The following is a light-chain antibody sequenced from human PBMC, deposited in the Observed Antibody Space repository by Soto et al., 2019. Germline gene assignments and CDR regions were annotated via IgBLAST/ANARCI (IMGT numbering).Light chain of an antibody. CDR3: QQYNNWPPWT. V-gene: IGKV3-15*01. Sequence: EIVLTQSPGTLSLSPGDSATLSCRASQSVSDKLAWYQQKPGQAPRLLIYHASARATGIPARFSGSGSGTEFTLTISGLQSEDFAVYYCQQYNNWPPWTFGQGTKVDIK. J-gene: IGKJ1*01. CDR1: QSVSDK. CDR2: HAS.